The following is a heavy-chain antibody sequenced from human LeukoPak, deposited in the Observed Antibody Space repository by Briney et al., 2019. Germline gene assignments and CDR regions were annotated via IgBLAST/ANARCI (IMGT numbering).Heavy chain of an antibody. CDR2: IYYSGST. D-gene: IGHD3-22*01. Sequence: PSQTLSHTCTVSGGSISSGGYYWSWIRQLPGKGLEWIGYIYYSGSTDHNPSLKSRVIISVDTSKNQFSLKLSSVTAADTAVFYCARSLYYYDSSGYPFEAFDISGQGTMVTVSS. V-gene: IGHV4-31*03. CDR1: GGSISSGGYY. CDR3: ARSLYYYDSSGYPFEAFDI. J-gene: IGHJ3*02.